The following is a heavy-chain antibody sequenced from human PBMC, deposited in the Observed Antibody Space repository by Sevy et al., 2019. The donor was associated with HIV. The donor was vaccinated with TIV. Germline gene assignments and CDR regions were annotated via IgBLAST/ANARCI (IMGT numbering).Heavy chain of an antibody. Sequence: GGSLRLSCAASGLTFSNYAMHWVRQAPGKGLEWVAVIWYDGSNKYYVDSVKGRFTISRDNSKNTMSLQMNSVRAEDTAVYYCARSRDYGGNSGYFDLWGRGTLVTVSS. V-gene: IGHV3-33*03. J-gene: IGHJ2*01. CDR1: GLTFSNYA. D-gene: IGHD4-17*01. CDR3: ARSRDYGGNSGYFDL. CDR2: IWYDGSNK.